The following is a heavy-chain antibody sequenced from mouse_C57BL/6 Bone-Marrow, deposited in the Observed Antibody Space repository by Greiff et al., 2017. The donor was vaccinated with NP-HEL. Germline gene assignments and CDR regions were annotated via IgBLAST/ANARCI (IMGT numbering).Heavy chain of an antibody. J-gene: IGHJ3*01. Sequence: QVQLQQPGAELVKPGASVKLSCKASGYTFTSYWMHWVKQRPGQGLEWIGMIHPNSGSTNYNEKFKSKATLTVDKSSSTAYMQLSSLTSEDSAVYYCAREYTMGTRGFAYWGQGTLVTVSA. CDR2: IHPNSGST. D-gene: IGHD2-14*01. CDR1: GYTFTSYW. V-gene: IGHV1-64*01. CDR3: AREYTMGTRGFAY.